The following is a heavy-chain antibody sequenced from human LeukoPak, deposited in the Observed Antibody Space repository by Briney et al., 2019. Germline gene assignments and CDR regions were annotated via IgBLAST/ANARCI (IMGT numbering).Heavy chain of an antibody. D-gene: IGHD2/OR15-2a*01. CDR2: IYSDGTT. V-gene: IGHV4-4*07. CDR1: AGSIKNDL. Sequence: SPSETLSLTCTVSAGSIKNDLWTWIRQPAGKGLEWIGRIYSDGTTTNYNPSLKSRVTMSVDTSKNQFSLKLTSVTAADTAMYFCARNFRGGSTYLDSWGQGTLVTVS. J-gene: IGHJ4*02. CDR3: ARNFRGGSTYLDS.